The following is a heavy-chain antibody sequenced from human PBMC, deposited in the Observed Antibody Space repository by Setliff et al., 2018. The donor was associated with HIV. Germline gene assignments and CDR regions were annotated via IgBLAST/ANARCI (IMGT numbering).Heavy chain of an antibody. CDR3: AREVGLSSDAFDI. Sequence: ASVKVSCKPSGYTFTTYYIHWVRQAPGQGLEWMGFINPSGGSTSYAQKFQGRVTMTRDTSTSTVYMELSSLRSEDTALYYCAREVGLSSDAFDIWGQGTRVTVSS. D-gene: IGHD3-16*02. V-gene: IGHV1-46*01. CDR1: GYTFTTYY. J-gene: IGHJ3*02. CDR2: INPSGGST.